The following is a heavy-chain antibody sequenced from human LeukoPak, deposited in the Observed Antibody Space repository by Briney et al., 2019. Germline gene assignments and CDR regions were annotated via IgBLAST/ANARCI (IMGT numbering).Heavy chain of an antibody. CDR3: ARVRGTSGYGYGYPYYFDY. D-gene: IGHD5-18*01. Sequence: ASVKVSCKASGYTFTGYYMHWVRQAPGQGLEWMGWINPNSGGTNYAQKFQGRVTMTRDTSISTAYMELSRLRSDDTAVYYCARVRGTSGYGYGYPYYFDYWGQGTLVTVSS. CDR1: GYTFTGYY. CDR2: INPNSGGT. V-gene: IGHV1-2*02. J-gene: IGHJ4*02.